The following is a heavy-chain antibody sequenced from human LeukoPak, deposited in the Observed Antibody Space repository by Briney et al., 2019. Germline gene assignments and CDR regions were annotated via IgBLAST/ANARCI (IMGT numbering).Heavy chain of an antibody. V-gene: IGHV3-7*01. Sequence: GGSLRLSCAASGFTFSSYWMSWIRQAPGKGLEWVANIKQDGSEKYYVDSVKGRFTISRDNAKNSLYLQMNSLRAEDTAVYYCARPPSDILTGYFDYWGQGTLVTVSS. J-gene: IGHJ4*02. CDR2: IKQDGSEK. D-gene: IGHD3-9*01. CDR3: ARPPSDILTGYFDY. CDR1: GFTFSSYW.